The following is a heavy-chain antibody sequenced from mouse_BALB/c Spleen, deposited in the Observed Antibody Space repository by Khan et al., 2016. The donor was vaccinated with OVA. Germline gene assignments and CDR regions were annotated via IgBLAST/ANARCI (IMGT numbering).Heavy chain of an antibody. J-gene: IGHJ2*01. Sequence: EVELVESGGGLVRPGGSLNLSCEASGFTFSSYVMSWVRQTPEKRLEWVASISSGGYTYYPDSVKGQFTISRDDARDFLYLQMSSLRSEDTAIYXCRRGTYFSGISYSDYWGQGTTLTVSS. CDR1: GFTFSSYV. CDR2: ISSGGYT. V-gene: IGHV5-6-5*01. CDR3: RRGTYFSGISYSDY. D-gene: IGHD1-1*01.